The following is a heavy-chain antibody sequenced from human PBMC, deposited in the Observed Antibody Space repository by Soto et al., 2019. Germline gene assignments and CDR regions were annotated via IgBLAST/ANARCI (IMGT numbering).Heavy chain of an antibody. Sequence: QVQLVESGGGLVKPGGSLRLSCAASGFSFSDSYMSWVRQAPGKGLEWVAYISGSSGYTGYADSVKGRFTISRDNAKNPLYLQKNRPRVQDTAVYYFAGDRGGYGPPDVWGQGTTVTVSS. CDR1: GFSFSDSY. V-gene: IGHV3-11*06. CDR3: AGDRGGYGPPDV. CDR2: ISGSSGYT. J-gene: IGHJ6*02. D-gene: IGHD3-10*01.